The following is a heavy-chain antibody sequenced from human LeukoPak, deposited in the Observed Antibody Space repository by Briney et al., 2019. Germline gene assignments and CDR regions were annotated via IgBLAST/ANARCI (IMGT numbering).Heavy chain of an antibody. CDR3: ARGPDHAKVGY. V-gene: IGHV4-34*01. Sequence: TSETLSLTCAVDGGSVSDYYWTWIRQPPGKGLEWIGEINHSGITDYNPSLKSRVTMSIDTSKNQFSLKLSSVTAADTAVYYCARGPDHAKVGYWGQGTLVTVSS. D-gene: IGHD1-14*01. CDR1: GGSVSDYY. CDR2: INHSGIT. J-gene: IGHJ4*02.